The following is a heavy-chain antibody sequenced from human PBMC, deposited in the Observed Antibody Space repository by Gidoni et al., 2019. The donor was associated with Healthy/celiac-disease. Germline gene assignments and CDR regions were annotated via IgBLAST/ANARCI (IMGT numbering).Heavy chain of an antibody. Sequence: EVQLLESGGGLVQPGGSLRLYCAASGFTFSRYAMSWVPQAPGKGLEWVSAISGSGGSTYYADSVKGRFTISRDNSKNTLYLQMNSLRAEDTAVYYCAKDLLAIFGVVPPVDYYYGMDVWGQGTTVTVSS. V-gene: IGHV3-23*01. CDR3: AKDLLAIFGVVPPVDYYYGMDV. CDR1: GFTFSRYA. D-gene: IGHD3-3*01. CDR2: ISGSGGST. J-gene: IGHJ6*02.